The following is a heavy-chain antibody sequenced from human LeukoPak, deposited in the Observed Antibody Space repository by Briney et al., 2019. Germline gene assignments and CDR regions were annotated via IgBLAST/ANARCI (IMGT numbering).Heavy chain of an antibody. Sequence: GRSLRLSCAASGFTFSSYSMNWVRQAPGKGLEWVSSISSSSSYIYYADSVKGRFTISRDNAKNSLYLQMNSLRAEDTAVYYCARTALRGYSYAGQNHWGQGTLVTVSS. D-gene: IGHD5-18*01. V-gene: IGHV3-21*01. CDR2: ISSSSSYI. CDR3: ARTALRGYSYAGQNH. J-gene: IGHJ5*02. CDR1: GFTFSSYS.